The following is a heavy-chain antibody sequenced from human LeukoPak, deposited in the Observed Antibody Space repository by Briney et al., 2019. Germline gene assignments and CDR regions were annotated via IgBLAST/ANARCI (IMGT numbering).Heavy chain of an antibody. CDR2: IYYSGST. D-gene: IGHD6-25*01. CDR3: ARQNSGARLNV. V-gene: IGHV4-59*08. Sequence: SETLSLTCTVSGDSMSSYYWSWIRQPPGKGLEWIGHIYYSGSTDYNPSLKSRLTISVDTSKNQFSLQQSSVTAADTAVYFCARQNSGARLNVWGQGTTVTVSS. CDR1: GDSMSSYY. J-gene: IGHJ6*02.